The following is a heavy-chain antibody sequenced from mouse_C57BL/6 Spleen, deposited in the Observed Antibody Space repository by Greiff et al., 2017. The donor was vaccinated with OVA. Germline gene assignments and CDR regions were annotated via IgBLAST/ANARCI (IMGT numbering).Heavy chain of an antibody. V-gene: IGHV5-6*01. CDR2: ISSGGSYT. D-gene: IGHD2-4*01. Sequence: EVKLVESGGDLVKPGGSLKLSCAASGFTFSSYGMSWVRQTPDKRLEWVATISSGGSYTYYPDSVKGRFTLSRDNAKNTLYLQMSSLKSEDTAMYYCARPPLYDYDEGAWFAYWGQGTLVTVSA. CDR1: GFTFSSYG. J-gene: IGHJ3*01. CDR3: ARPPLYDYDEGAWFAY.